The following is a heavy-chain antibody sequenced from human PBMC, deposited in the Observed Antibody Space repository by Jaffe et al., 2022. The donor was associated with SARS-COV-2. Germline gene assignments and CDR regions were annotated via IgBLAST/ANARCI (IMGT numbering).Heavy chain of an antibody. V-gene: IGHV3-23*01. CDR2: ISGSSEKT. Sequence: EVQLLESGGGFVQPGGSLTLTCAGSGFTFSSYAMNWVRQAPGKGLEWVSSISGSSEKTYYGDSVKGRFTVSRDNSKNTLSLQMSSLRAEDTAVYYCAKWAFDFGVVRSYWGQGTLVTVSS. D-gene: IGHD3-3*01. CDR3: AKWAFDFGVVRSY. J-gene: IGHJ1*01. CDR1: GFTFSSYA.